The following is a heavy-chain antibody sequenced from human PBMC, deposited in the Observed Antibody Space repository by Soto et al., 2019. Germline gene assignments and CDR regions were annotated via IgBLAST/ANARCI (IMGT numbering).Heavy chain of an antibody. V-gene: IGHV1-69*13. CDR1: GGPFSSYA. J-gene: IGHJ6*02. CDR2: IIPIFGTA. Sequence: SVKVSCKASGGPFSSYAISWVRQAPGQGLEWMGGIIPIFGTANYAQKFQGRVTITADESTSTAYMELSSLRSEDTAVYYCARGSDPSSSSRFYYYYGMDVWGQGTTVTVSS. D-gene: IGHD6-6*01. CDR3: ARGSDPSSSSRFYYYYGMDV.